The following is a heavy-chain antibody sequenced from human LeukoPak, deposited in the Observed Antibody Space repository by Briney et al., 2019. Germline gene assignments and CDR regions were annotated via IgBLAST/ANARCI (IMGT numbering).Heavy chain of an antibody. J-gene: IGHJ4*02. V-gene: IGHV4-39*01. CDR1: GDSFSSSSFH. D-gene: IGHD3-22*01. Sequence: RSSETLSLTCTVSGDSFSSSSFHWGWIRQLPGRGLEWVASSHYSGITYYSPSLKSRVTVSVDTSRDRFSLQLSSVTAADTAVYYCVRIYYDSSGYYLTDYYFDSWGQGTLVTVSS. CDR3: VRIYYDSSGYYLTDYYFDS. CDR2: SHYSGIT.